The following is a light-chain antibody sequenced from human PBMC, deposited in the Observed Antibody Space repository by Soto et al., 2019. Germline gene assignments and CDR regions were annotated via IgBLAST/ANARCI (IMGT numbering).Light chain of an antibody. CDR3: CSYAGSPYV. Sequence: QSVLTQPTSVSGSPGQSITISCTGNHNDIGTYDYVSWYQQHPGRAPRLMIYEGSKRPSGVSNRFSGSKSGNTASLTISGLQAEDEADYYCCSYAGSPYVFGTGTKVTVL. CDR2: EGS. V-gene: IGLV2-23*01. J-gene: IGLJ1*01. CDR1: HNDIGTYDY.